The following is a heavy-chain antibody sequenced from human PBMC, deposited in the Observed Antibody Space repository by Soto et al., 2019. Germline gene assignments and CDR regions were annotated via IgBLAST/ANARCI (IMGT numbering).Heavy chain of an antibody. CDR2: INPSGGST. CDR3: AGSIAVGRGIDAFDI. CDR1: GYTFTSYY. Sequence: ASVKVSCKASGYTFTSYYMHWVRQAPGQGLEWMGIINPSGGSTSYAQKSQGRVTMTRDTSTSTVYMELSSLRSEDTAVYYCAGSIAVGRGIDAFDIWGQGTMVTVSS. J-gene: IGHJ3*02. V-gene: IGHV1-46*03. D-gene: IGHD6-19*01.